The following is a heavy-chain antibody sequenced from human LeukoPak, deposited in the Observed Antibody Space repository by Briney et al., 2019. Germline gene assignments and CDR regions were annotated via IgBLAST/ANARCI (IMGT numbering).Heavy chain of an antibody. D-gene: IGHD2-2*01. Sequence: ASVKVSCKASGYTFTGYYMHWVRQAPGQGLEWMGWINPNSGGTNYAQKFQGRVTMTRDTSISTAYMELSRLRSDDTAVYYCAREIIVVVPAAIFGVLYTPGGNWFDPWGQGTLVTVSS. J-gene: IGHJ5*02. CDR3: AREIIVVVPAAIFGVLYTPGGNWFDP. V-gene: IGHV1-2*02. CDR2: INPNSGGT. CDR1: GYTFTGYY.